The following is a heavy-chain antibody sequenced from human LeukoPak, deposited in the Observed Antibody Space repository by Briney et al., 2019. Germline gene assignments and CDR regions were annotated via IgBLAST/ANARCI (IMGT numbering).Heavy chain of an antibody. V-gene: IGHV1-18*01. J-gene: IGHJ6*03. CDR2: ISAYNGNT. CDR3: ARVPYIVADPHYYYMDV. CDR1: GYTFTSYG. D-gene: IGHD2-15*01. Sequence: GASVKVSCKASGYTFTSYGISWVRQAPGQGLEWMGWISAYNGNTNYAQKLQGRVTMTTDTSTSTAYMELSSLRSEDTAVYYCARVPYIVADPHYYYMDVWGKGTPVTVSS.